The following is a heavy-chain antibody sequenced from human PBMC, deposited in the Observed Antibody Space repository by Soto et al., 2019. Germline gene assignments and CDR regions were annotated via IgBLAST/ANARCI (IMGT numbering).Heavy chain of an antibody. D-gene: IGHD2-21*02. V-gene: IGHV3-33*01. Sequence: GGSLRLSCAASGFTFSSYGMHWVRQAPGKGLEWVAVIRYDGSNKYYGDSVKGRFTISRDNAKDTLYLQMTSLRAEDTAVYFCARATAIPYYIDYWGRGTLVTVSS. J-gene: IGHJ4*02. CDR1: GFTFSSYG. CDR3: ARATAIPYYIDY. CDR2: IRYDGSNK.